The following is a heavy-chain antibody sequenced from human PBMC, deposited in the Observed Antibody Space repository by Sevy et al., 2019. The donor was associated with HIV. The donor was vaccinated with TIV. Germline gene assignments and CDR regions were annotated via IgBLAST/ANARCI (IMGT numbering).Heavy chain of an antibody. Sequence: SETLSLTCAVYGGSFSGYYWSWIRQPPGKGLEWIGEINHSGSTNYNPSLKSRVTISVDTSKNQFSLKLSSVTAADTAVYYCARTPRCGGDCYANSRLGHGANWFDPWGHGTLVTVSS. CDR1: GGSFSGYY. D-gene: IGHD2-21*01. V-gene: IGHV4-34*01. CDR3: ARTPRCGGDCYANSRLGHGANWFDP. J-gene: IGHJ5*02. CDR2: INHSGST.